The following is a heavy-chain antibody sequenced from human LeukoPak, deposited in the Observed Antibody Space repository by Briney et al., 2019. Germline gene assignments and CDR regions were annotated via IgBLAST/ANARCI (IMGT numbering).Heavy chain of an antibody. CDR3: ARGKWELLGGAAFDI. CDR1: GGSISSSSYY. D-gene: IGHD1-26*01. Sequence: PSETLSLTCTVSGGSISSSSYYWGWIRQPPGKGLEWIGSIYYSGSTNYNPSLKSQVTMSVDTSKNQFSLKLSSVTAADTAVYYCARGKWELLGGAAFDIWGQGTMVAVSS. J-gene: IGHJ3*02. CDR2: IYYSGST. V-gene: IGHV4-39*07.